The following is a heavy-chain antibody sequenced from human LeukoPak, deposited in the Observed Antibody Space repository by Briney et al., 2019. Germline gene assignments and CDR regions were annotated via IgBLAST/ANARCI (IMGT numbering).Heavy chain of an antibody. CDR3: ARDRDYGSGSPYYFDY. CDR1: GGSISSYY. D-gene: IGHD3-10*01. CDR2: IYHSGST. J-gene: IGHJ4*02. Sequence: SETLSLTCTVSGGSISSYYWSWIRQPPGKGLEWIGEIYHSGSTNYNPSLKSRVTISVDKSKNQFSLKLSSVTAADTAVYYCARDRDYGSGSPYYFDYWGQGTLVTVSS. V-gene: IGHV4-59*12.